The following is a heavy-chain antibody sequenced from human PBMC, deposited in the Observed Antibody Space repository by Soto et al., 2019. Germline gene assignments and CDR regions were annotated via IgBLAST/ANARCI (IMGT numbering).Heavy chain of an antibody. V-gene: IGHV4-39*01. Sequence: QLQLQESGPGLVKPSETLSLTCTVSGASISSSSYYWGWIRQPPGKGLEWIGTIYYSGSTYYNPSLKSRVTISVDPSQNQFSLKLRSVTAADTAVYYCARIYGGYYFDYWGQGTLVTVSS. CDR1: GASISSSSYY. D-gene: IGHD4-17*01. J-gene: IGHJ4*02. CDR2: IYYSGST. CDR3: ARIYGGYYFDY.